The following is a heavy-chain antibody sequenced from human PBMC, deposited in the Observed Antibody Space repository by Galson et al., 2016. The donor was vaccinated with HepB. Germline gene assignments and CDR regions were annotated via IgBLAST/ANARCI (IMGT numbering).Heavy chain of an antibody. CDR3: ARLLTSSSWYGWFDP. Sequence: SLRLSCAVSGFTFSNYAMSWVRQAPGKGLEWVSSIGGSGGGTYYADSVKGRFTISRDNFRDTLYLHMNSLRAEDTAVYYCARLLTSSSWYGWFDPWGQGTLVTVSS. V-gene: IGHV3-23*01. CDR2: IGGSGGGT. J-gene: IGHJ5*02. CDR1: GFTFSNYA. D-gene: IGHD6-13*01.